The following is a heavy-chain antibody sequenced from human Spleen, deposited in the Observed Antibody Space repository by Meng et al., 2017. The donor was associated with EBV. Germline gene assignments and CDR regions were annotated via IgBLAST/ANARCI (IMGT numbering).Heavy chain of an antibody. J-gene: IGHJ4*02. CDR1: GCPVSSTNW. CDR3: VRTQYASGSAHFDY. CDR2: IYHRGSP. D-gene: IGHD3-10*01. Sequence: QVPLQESGPGLVKPSRTPVLSRAVSGCPVSSTNWWSWVRQTPGKGLEWIGEIYHRGSPNYNPYLQSRVTISIDRSKNQVSLKLSSVTAADTAVYYCVRTQYASGSAHFDYWGQGTLVTVSS. V-gene: IGHV4-4*02.